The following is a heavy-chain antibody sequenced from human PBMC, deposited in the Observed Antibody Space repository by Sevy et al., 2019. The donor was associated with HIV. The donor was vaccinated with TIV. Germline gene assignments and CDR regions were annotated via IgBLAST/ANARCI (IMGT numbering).Heavy chain of an antibody. CDR1: GGTFSSYA. CDR2: IIPIFGTA. D-gene: IGHD1-26*01. CDR3: ARDGYGGGSYYYFDY. J-gene: IGHJ4*02. V-gene: IGHV1-69*13. Sequence: ASVKVSCKASGGTFSSYAISWVRQAPGQGLEWMGGIIPIFGTANYAQKFQGRVTITADESTVTAYMELSSLRSEDTAVYYCARDGYGGGSYYYFDYWGQGTLVTVSS.